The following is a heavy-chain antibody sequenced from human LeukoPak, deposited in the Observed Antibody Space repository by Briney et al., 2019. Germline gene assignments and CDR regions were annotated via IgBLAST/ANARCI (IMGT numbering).Heavy chain of an antibody. CDR3: ARDSYDFWSGSWFDP. CDR2: INQDGSEK. Sequence: GGSLRLSCAASGFTFSTYWMNWVRQAPGKGLEWVANINQDGSEKYYVDSVKGRFTISRDNAKNSLYLQMNSLRAEDTAVYYCARDSYDFWSGSWFDPWGQGTLVTVSS. J-gene: IGHJ5*02. CDR1: GFTFSTYW. D-gene: IGHD3-3*01. V-gene: IGHV3-7*01.